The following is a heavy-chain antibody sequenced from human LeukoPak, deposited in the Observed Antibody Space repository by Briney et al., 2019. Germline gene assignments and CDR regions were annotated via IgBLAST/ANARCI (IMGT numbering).Heavy chain of an antibody. CDR1: GYTFTGYY. Sequence: ASVKISCKASGYTFTGYYLRWVRQAPGEGLEWMGWINPNSDDTNYAQKFRGRVNMTRDTSSSTAYMELSRLRSDDAAIYYCARGGFDYWGQGTLVTVSS. V-gene: IGHV1-2*02. CDR2: INPNSDDT. J-gene: IGHJ4*02. CDR3: ARGGFDY.